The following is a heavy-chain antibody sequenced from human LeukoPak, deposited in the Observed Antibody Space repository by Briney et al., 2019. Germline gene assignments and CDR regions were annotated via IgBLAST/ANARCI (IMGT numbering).Heavy chain of an antibody. Sequence: GGSLRLSCAASGFTFSSYRMNWVSQAPGKGLEWVSSISCGSRYIYYADSVNGRVTISRDNAKISLYLQINSLRDEDTAVYYCAKEGIGAAGRRFDCWGQGTPVAVSS. V-gene: IGHV3-21*04. CDR2: ISCGSRYI. CDR1: GFTFSSYR. J-gene: IGHJ4*02. CDR3: AKEGIGAAGRRFDC. D-gene: IGHD6-13*01.